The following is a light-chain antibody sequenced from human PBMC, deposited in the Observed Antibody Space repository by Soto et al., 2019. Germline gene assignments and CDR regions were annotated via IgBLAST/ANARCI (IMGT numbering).Light chain of an antibody. CDR3: QQYGTSEII. CDR2: DTS. J-gene: IGKJ5*01. V-gene: IGKV3-20*01. CDR1: QTLSNSF. Sequence: ETVLTQSPGTLSLSPGERATLSCRASQTLSNSFIAWYQQKPGQAPRLLIYDTSSRATGVPDRYSASGSGTGFTLTISRLEPEDFAVFFCQQYGTSEIIFGQGTRLEIK.